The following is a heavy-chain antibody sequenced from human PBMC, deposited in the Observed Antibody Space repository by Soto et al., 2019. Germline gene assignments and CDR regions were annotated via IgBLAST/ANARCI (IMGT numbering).Heavy chain of an antibody. CDR1: GGSISSYY. CDR2: IYYSGST. CDR3: ARENRITIFGVVMPFFDY. J-gene: IGHJ4*02. Sequence: SETLSLTCTVSGGSISSYYWSWIRQPPGKGLEWIGYIYYSGSTNYNPSLKSRVTISVDTSKNQFSLKLSSVTAADTAVYYCARENRITIFGVVMPFFDYWGQGTLVTVSS. V-gene: IGHV4-59*08. D-gene: IGHD3-3*01.